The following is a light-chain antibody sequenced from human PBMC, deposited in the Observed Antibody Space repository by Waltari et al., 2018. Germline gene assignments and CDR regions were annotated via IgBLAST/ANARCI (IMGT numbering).Light chain of an antibody. CDR1: SGSIASNY. CDR3: QSYDSSNPYLV. CDR2: EYN. V-gene: IGLV6-57*02. Sequence: NFMLTQPHSVSESPGKTVTISCTGSSGSIASNYVQWYQQRPGSAPTTVIYEYNQRPSGVPDRFSGSIDSSSNSASLTISGLKTEDEADYYCQSYDSSNPYLVFGGGTKLTVL. J-gene: IGLJ2*01.